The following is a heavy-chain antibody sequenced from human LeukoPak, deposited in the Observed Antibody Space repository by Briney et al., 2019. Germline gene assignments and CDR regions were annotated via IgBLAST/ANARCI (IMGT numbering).Heavy chain of an antibody. J-gene: IGHJ4*02. V-gene: IGHV3-53*05. D-gene: IGHD6-13*01. Sequence: GGSLRLSCAASGFTVSSNYMSWVRQAPGKGLEWVSVIYSGGSTYYADSVKGRFTISRDNSKNTLYLQINSLRAEDTAVYYCARDLAAAGYLDYWGQGTLVTVSS. CDR1: GFTVSSNY. CDR2: IYSGGST. CDR3: ARDLAAAGYLDY.